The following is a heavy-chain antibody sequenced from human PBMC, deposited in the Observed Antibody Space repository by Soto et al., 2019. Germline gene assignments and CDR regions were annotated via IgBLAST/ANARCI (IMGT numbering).Heavy chain of an antibody. V-gene: IGHV3-48*03. CDR1: GFTFSSYE. Sequence: EVQLVESGGGLVQPGGSLRLSCAASGFTFSSYEMNWVRQAPGKGLEWVSYISSSGSNIYYADSVKGRFTISRDNAKNSLYLQMNSLRAEDTAVYYCARDGGSSSWYSYYGMDVWGQGTTVTVSS. CDR3: ARDGGSSSWYSYYGMDV. D-gene: IGHD6-13*01. CDR2: ISSSGSNI. J-gene: IGHJ6*02.